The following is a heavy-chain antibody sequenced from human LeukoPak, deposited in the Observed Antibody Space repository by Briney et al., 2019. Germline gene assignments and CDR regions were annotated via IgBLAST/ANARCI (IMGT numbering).Heavy chain of an antibody. J-gene: IGHJ4*02. Sequence: SHTLSLTCVISGHSDSSNTATWNWITQSPSRGLEWLGRTYYRSKWLRDYALSVKSRIVINPDTSKNQFSLQLNSVTPEDTAVYFCARRMAVGGPGYFDYWSQGSLVSVSA. V-gene: IGHV6-1*01. D-gene: IGHD6-19*01. CDR1: GHSDSSNTAT. CDR2: TYYRSKWLR. CDR3: ARRMAVGGPGYFDY.